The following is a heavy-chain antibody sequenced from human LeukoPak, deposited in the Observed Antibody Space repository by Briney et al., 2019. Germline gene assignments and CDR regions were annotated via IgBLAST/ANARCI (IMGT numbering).Heavy chain of an antibody. CDR3: ASPHYYYYMDV. V-gene: IGHV3-21*01. Sequence: GGSLRLSCVASGFSFSTYSMNWVRQAPGKGLEWVSSIGSSSSYIYYADSVKGRFTISRDNAQNSLYLQMISLRAEDTAVYYCASPHYYYYMDVWGKGTTVTVSS. J-gene: IGHJ6*03. CDR1: GFSFSTYS. CDR2: IGSSSSYI.